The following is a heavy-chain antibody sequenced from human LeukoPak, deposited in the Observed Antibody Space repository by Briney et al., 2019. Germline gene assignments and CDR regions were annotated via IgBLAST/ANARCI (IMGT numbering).Heavy chain of an antibody. V-gene: IGHV1-18*01. D-gene: IGHD3-3*01. CDR3: ARDRRITIFGVVITPLNY. J-gene: IGHJ4*02. CDR1: GYTFTSYG. CDR2: ISAYNGNT. Sequence: GASVKVSCKASGYTFTSYGISWVRQAPGQGLEWMGWISAYNGNTNYAQKLLGRVTMTTDTSTSTAYMELRSLRSDDTAVYYCARDRRITIFGVVITPLNYWGQGTLVTVSS.